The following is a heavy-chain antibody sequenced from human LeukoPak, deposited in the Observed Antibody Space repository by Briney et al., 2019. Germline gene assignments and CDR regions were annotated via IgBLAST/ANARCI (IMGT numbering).Heavy chain of an antibody. D-gene: IGHD2-21*01. CDR2: INHSGST. CDR3: ARDVMVHFDY. V-gene: IGHV4-34*01. Sequence: PSETLSLTCAVYGGSFSGYYWSWIRQPPGKGLEWIGEINHSGSTYYNPSLRSRVTISVDTSKNQFSLKLSSVTAADTAVYYCARDVMVHFDYWGQGTLVTVSS. J-gene: IGHJ4*02. CDR1: GGSFSGYY.